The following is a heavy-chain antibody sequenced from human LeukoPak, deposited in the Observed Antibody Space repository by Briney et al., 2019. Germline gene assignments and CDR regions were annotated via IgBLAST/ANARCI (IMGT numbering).Heavy chain of an antibody. V-gene: IGHV3-23*01. CDR2: ISGSGGST. J-gene: IGHJ4*02. D-gene: IGHD2-2*01. CDR1: GFTFSGSA. Sequence: GGSLKLPCAASGFTFSGSAMHWVRQAPGKGLEWVSAISGSGGSTYYADSVKGRFTISRDNSKNTLYLQMNSLRAEDTAVYYCAKDREDAEYYFDYWGQGTLVTVSS. CDR3: AKDREDAEYYFDY.